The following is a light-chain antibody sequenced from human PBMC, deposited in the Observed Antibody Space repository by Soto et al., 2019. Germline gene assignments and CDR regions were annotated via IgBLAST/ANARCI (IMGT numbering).Light chain of an antibody. J-gene: IGKJ1*01. CDR2: KAS. Sequence: DIQMTQSPSTLSGSVGDRVTITCRASQTISSWLAWYQQKPGKAPKLLIYKASTLKSGVPSRFSGSGSGTEFTLTISSLQPEDFAVYYCQQDYNLPQTFGQGTKVDI. CDR1: QTISSW. V-gene: IGKV1-5*03. CDR3: QQDYNLPQT.